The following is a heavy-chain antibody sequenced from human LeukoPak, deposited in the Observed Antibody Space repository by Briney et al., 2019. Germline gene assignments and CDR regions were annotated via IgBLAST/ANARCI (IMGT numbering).Heavy chain of an antibody. CDR1: GGTFSSYA. V-gene: IGHV1-69*05. CDR3: ASPIAAAGYYYMDV. CDR2: IIPIFGTA. J-gene: IGHJ6*03. D-gene: IGHD6-13*01. Sequence: GASVKVSRKASGGTFSSYAISWVRQAPGQGLEWMGGIIPIFGTANYAQKFQGRVTITTDESTSTAYMELSSLRSEDTAVYYCASPIAAAGYYYMDVWGKGTTVTVSS.